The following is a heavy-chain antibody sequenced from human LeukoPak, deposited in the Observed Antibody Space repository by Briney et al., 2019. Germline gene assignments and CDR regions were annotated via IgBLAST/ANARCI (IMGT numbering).Heavy chain of an antibody. CDR3: ARRGAPFDY. CDR2: VYPGDSNT. Sequence: EESLKISCKGSGYNFTNNWVAWVRQMPGKGLEWMGIVYPGDSNTRYSPSFQGQVTFSADKSINTAYLQWSNLKSSDTAMYFCARRGAPFDYWGQGTLVTVSS. V-gene: IGHV5-51*01. D-gene: IGHD3-16*01. CDR1: GYNFTNNW. J-gene: IGHJ4*02.